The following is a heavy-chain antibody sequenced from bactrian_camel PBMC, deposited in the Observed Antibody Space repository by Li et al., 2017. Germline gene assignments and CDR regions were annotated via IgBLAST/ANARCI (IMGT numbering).Heavy chain of an antibody. CDR1: ENSSSYTW. D-gene: IGHD5*01. Sequence: HVQLVESGGGSVPAGGSLRLACTASENSSSYTWMGWYRQAPGNECELVSSISSSADGSIWYVGSVKGRFTISLDNAKNTLYLQMNSLKPEDTAMYYCAADSPTARADVRTLYPNYLGQGTQVTVS. CDR2: ISSSADGSI. J-gene: IGHJ4*01. V-gene: IGHV3S63*01. CDR3: AADSPTARADVRTLYPNY.